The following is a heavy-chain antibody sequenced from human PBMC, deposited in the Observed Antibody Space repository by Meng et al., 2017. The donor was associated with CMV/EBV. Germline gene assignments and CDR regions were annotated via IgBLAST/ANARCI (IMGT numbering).Heavy chain of an antibody. J-gene: IGHJ5*02. Sequence: GQLQESGPGLLKPSQTLSLTCTVSGGSISSGDYYWSWIRQPPGKGLEWIGYIYYSGSTYYNPSLKSRVTISVDTSKNQFSLKLSSVTAADTAVYYCARVYCSGGSCYGNWFDPWGQGTLVTVSS. V-gene: IGHV4-30-4*08. CDR3: ARVYCSGGSCYGNWFDP. CDR1: GGSISSGDYY. CDR2: IYYSGST. D-gene: IGHD2-15*01.